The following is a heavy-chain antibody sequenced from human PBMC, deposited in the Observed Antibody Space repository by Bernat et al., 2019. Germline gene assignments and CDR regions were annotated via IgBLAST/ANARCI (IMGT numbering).Heavy chain of an antibody. CDR1: GFTFSQYP. D-gene: IGHD6-13*01. CDR3: AREGHSSSHAGSFDY. J-gene: IGHJ4*02. CDR2: ISSEGGSQ. V-gene: IGHV3-30-3*01. Sequence: QVHLVESGGGVVQPGRSLRLSCAASGFTFSQYPMHWVRQAPGKGPEWVVVISSEGGSQNYADSVRGRFTFSRDNSDNTLALQMDSLRPDDTAVYYCAREGHSSSHAGSFDYLGPGTLVTVSS.